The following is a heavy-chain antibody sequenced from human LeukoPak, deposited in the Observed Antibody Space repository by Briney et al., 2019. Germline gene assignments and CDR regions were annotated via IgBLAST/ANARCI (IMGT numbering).Heavy chain of an antibody. CDR3: AREKNGGNFDY. J-gene: IGHJ4*02. CDR2: ISGSGGRT. D-gene: IGHD4-23*01. V-gene: IGHV3-23*01. CDR1: GFTFSNYG. Sequence: QPGGSLRLSCAVSGFTFSNYGMSWVRQAPGKGLEWVSTISGSGGRTYYADSVKGRFTISSDNAKNSLYLQMNSLRAEDTAVYYCAREKNGGNFDYWGQGTLVTVSS.